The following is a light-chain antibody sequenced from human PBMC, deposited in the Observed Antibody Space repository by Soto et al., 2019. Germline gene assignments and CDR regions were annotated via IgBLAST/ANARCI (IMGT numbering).Light chain of an antibody. Sequence: QSALTQPASVSGSPGQSITISCTGTSSDVGGYNYVSWYQQHPGKAPKLMIYEVSNRPSGVSNRFSGSKSGNTASLTISGLQADDEADYYCSSYTGNSTLVFGGGTKLTVL. J-gene: IGLJ3*02. CDR2: EVS. CDR1: SSDVGGYNY. V-gene: IGLV2-14*01. CDR3: SSYTGNSTLV.